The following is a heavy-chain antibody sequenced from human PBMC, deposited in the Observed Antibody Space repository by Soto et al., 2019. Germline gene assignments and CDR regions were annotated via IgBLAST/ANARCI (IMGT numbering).Heavy chain of an antibody. J-gene: IGHJ4*02. CDR3: ARVRGGSYPDY. CDR2: MNPNSGNT. D-gene: IGHD1-26*01. V-gene: IGHV1-8*01. Sequence: ASVKVSCKASGYTFTSYDINWVRQATGQGLEWMGWMNPNSGNTGYAQKFQGRVTITADESTSTAYMELSSLRSEDTAVYYCARVRGGSYPDYWGQGTLVTVSS. CDR1: GYTFTSYD.